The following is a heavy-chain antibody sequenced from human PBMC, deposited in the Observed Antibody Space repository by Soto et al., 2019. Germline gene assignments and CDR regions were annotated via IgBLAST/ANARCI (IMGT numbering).Heavy chain of an antibody. J-gene: IGHJ3*02. CDR2: ISAYNGNT. Sequence: ASVKVSCKASGYTFTSYGISWVRQAPGQGLEWMGWISAYNGNTNYAQKLQGRVTMTTDTSTSTAYMELRSLRSDDTAVYYCARDAHRLPVLRYFDWPPTHSDAFDIWGKGTMVTISS. CDR1: GYTFTSYG. V-gene: IGHV1-18*01. D-gene: IGHD3-9*01. CDR3: ARDAHRLPVLRYFDWPPTHSDAFDI.